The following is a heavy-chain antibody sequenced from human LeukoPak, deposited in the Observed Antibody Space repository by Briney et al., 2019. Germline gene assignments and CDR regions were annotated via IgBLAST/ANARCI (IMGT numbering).Heavy chain of an antibody. J-gene: IGHJ4*02. V-gene: IGHV4-39*07. CDR2: IYYSGST. Sequence: SETLSLTCNVSGGSISSNKYYWGWIRQPPGKGLEWIGSIYYSGSTYYNPSLKSRVTISVDTSKNQFSLKLSSVTAADTAVYYCASFTYYYDSSGYSFDYWGQGTLVTVSS. D-gene: IGHD3-22*01. CDR1: GGSISSNKYY. CDR3: ASFTYYYDSSGYSFDY.